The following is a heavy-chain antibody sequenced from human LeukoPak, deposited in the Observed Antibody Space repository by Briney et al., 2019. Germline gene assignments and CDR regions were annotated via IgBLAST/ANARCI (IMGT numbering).Heavy chain of an antibody. D-gene: IGHD5-24*01. V-gene: IGHV3-30*03. CDR3: TEMATIRDY. CDR2: ISYDGSNK. CDR1: GFTFSSYG. Sequence: GGSLRLSCAASGFTFSSYGMHWVRQAPGKGLEWVAVISYDGSNKYYADSVKGRFTISRDNSKNTLYLQMNSLRAEDTAVYYCTEMATIRDYWGQGTLVTVSS. J-gene: IGHJ4*02.